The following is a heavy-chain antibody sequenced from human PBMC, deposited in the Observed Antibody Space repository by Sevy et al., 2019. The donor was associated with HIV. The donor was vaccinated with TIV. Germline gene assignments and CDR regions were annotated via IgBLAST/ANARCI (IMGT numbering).Heavy chain of an antibody. CDR1: GFTFSKYS. V-gene: IGHV3-23*01. CDR2: LSFGCGEI. CDR3: SREGCTKPHDY. Sequence: GESLKISCEASGFTFSKYSMSWVRQPPGKGLEWVSTLSFGCGEINYAGSVKGRFTISRDNSKSSVYLQMNNLRPEDTAVYYCSREGCTKPHDYWGQGTLVTVSS. D-gene: IGHD2-8*01. J-gene: IGHJ4*02.